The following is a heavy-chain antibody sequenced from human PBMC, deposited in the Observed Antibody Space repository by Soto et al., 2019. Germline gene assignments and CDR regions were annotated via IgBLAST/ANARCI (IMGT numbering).Heavy chain of an antibody. CDR3: AREPHDFWSGFYA. CDR1: VFTFTDYY. J-gene: IGHJ5*02. V-gene: IGHV3-11*01. CDR2: ISSSGTTI. Sequence: PWWSLRLSCAASVFTFTDYYMSWIRQAPGKGLEWVSYISSSGTTIYYADSVKGRFTISRDNAKNSLYLQMNSLTAEDTAVYYCAREPHDFWSGFYAWGQGTLVTVSS. D-gene: IGHD3-3*01.